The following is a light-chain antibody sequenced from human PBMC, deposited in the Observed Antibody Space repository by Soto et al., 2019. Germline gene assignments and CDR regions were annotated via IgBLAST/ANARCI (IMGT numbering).Light chain of an antibody. CDR1: QSVSIRY. CDR3: QQYGTSPWT. CDR2: ATS. J-gene: IGKJ1*01. V-gene: IGKV3-20*01. Sequence: EIVLTQSPGTLSLSPGERATLSCRASQSVSIRYLGWYQQRPGQAPRLLIRATSSRANGIPDRFSGSGSGTDFTLTIDRLEPEDFAVYYCQQYGTSPWTFGRGTKVEIK.